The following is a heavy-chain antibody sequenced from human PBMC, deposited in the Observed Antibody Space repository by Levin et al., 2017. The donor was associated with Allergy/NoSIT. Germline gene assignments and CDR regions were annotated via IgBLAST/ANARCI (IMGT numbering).Heavy chain of an antibody. CDR1: GFTFSNYG. J-gene: IGHJ4*02. CDR2: MSYDGSYK. D-gene: IGHD6-13*01. V-gene: IGHV3-30*18. Sequence: GGSLRLSCAASGFTFSNYGMHWVRQAPGRGLEWVAVMSYDGSYKNYADSVKGRFTISRDNSKNTLYLQMNSLRAADTAVYYCANCHDSYMGMSSWSMLNWGQGTLVTVSP. CDR3: ANCHDSYMGMSSWSMLN.